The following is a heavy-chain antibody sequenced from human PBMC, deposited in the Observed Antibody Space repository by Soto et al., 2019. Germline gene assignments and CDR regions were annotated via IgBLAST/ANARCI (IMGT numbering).Heavy chain of an antibody. J-gene: IGHJ3*02. V-gene: IGHV3-23*01. D-gene: IGHD4-17*01. CDR2: ISGSGGST. CDR1: GFTFSSYA. CDR3: AKFDYGGNRTTDAFDI. Sequence: EVQLLESGGGLVQPAGSLRLSCAASGFTFSSYAMSWVRQAPGKGLEWVSAISGSGGSTYYADSVKGRFTISRDNSKNTLYLQMNSLRAEDTAVYYCAKFDYGGNRTTDAFDIWGQGTMVTVSS.